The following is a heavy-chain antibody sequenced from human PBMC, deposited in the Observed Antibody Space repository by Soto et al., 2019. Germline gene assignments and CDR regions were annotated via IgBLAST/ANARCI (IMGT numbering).Heavy chain of an antibody. J-gene: IGHJ4*02. CDR1: GGSISGYY. D-gene: IGHD2-2*01. Sequence: QVQLQQWGAGLLKPSETLSLTCAVYGGSISGYYWSWIRQPPGKGLEWIGEINHSGSTNYNPSLKSRVTISVDTSKNQFSLKLSSVTAADTAVYYCARGGDIVVVPAAMARGTFDYWGQGTLVTVS. CDR2: INHSGST. V-gene: IGHV4-34*01. CDR3: ARGGDIVVVPAAMARGTFDY.